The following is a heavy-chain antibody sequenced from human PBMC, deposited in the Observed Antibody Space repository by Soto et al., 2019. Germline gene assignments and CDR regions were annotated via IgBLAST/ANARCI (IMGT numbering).Heavy chain of an antibody. CDR2: ISAYNGNT. CDR3: ARGMTTVAPAAFDI. Sequence: ASVKVSCKASGYTFTSYGISWVRQAPGQGLEWMGWISAYNGNTNYAQKFQGRVTMTTDTSTSTAYMELRSLRSDDTAVYYCARGMTTVAPAAFDIWGQGTMVTVSS. CDR1: GYTFTSYG. D-gene: IGHD4-17*01. J-gene: IGHJ3*02. V-gene: IGHV1-18*01.